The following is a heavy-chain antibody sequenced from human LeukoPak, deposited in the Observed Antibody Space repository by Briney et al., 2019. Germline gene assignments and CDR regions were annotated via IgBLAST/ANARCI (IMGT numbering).Heavy chain of an antibody. CDR1: GFTFSSYW. V-gene: IGHV3-7*01. D-gene: IGHD3-3*01. CDR3: ARGSSNYDFWSGYPTPGFDP. CDR2: IKQDGSEK. Sequence: GGSLRLSCAASGFTFSSYWMSWVRQAPGKGLEWVANIKQDGSEKYYVDSVKGRFTISRDNAKNSLYLQMNSLRAEDTAVYYCARGSSNYDFWSGYPTPGFDPWGQGTLVTVSS. J-gene: IGHJ5*02.